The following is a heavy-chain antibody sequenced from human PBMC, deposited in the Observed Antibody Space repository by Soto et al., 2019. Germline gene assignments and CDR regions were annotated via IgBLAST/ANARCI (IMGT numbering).Heavy chain of an antibody. CDR2: VSGSGAST. CDR1: GVTFSQYA. CDR3: AKHFASGWSRRDALDI. D-gene: IGHD6-13*01. V-gene: IGHV3-23*01. Sequence: VQLLESGGGLVQPGGSLRLSCAASGVTFSQYAMSWVRQAPGKGLEWVSIVSGSGASTTYADSVKGRFAISRDNSKNMLYLQMNSLSIDDTALYYCAKHFASGWSRRDALDIWGQGTRVTVSS. J-gene: IGHJ3*02.